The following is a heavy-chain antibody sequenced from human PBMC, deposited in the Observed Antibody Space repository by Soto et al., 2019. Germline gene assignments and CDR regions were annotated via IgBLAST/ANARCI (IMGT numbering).Heavy chain of an antibody. V-gene: IGHV1-8*02. CDR2: MNPTSGNT. CDR3: ARGDYGWGSCYGRGAYFEF. Sequence: QVQLVQSGAEVKRPGATVKVSCKASGYTFTSRDINWVRQATGQGLEWMGWMNPTSGNTGYAQKFQGRVSMNRNTSIDTAYMELSRLRSEDTAVYFCARGDYGWGSCYGRGAYFEFWGQGTLITVSS. D-gene: IGHD3-10*01. J-gene: IGHJ4*02. CDR1: GYTFTSRD.